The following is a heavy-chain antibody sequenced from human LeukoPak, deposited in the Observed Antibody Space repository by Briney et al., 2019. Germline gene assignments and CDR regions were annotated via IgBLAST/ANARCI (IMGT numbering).Heavy chain of an antibody. Sequence: GASVKVSCKASGYTFTSYYMHWVRQAPGQGLEWMGIINPSGGSTSYAQKFQGRVTMTRDTSTSTVYMELSRLRSEDTAVYYCARAGRSYDSGGYDHVFDYWGQGTLVTVSP. CDR1: GYTFTSYY. J-gene: IGHJ4*02. CDR2: INPSGGST. D-gene: IGHD3-22*01. V-gene: IGHV1-46*01. CDR3: ARAGRSYDSGGYDHVFDY.